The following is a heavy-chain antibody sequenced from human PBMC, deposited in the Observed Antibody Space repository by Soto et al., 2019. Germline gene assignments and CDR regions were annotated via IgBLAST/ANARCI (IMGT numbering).Heavy chain of an antibody. CDR2: IYYSGST. Sequence: AETLSITCTVSGGSISTYFCSWIRQPAGKGLEWIGYIYYSGSTNYNPSLKSRVTISVDTSKNQFSLKLSSVTAADTAVYYCARVWSGYHNYYGMDVWGQGTTVTVSS. V-gene: IGHV4-59*01. CDR1: GGSISTYF. CDR3: ARVWSGYHNYYGMDV. D-gene: IGHD3-3*01. J-gene: IGHJ6*02.